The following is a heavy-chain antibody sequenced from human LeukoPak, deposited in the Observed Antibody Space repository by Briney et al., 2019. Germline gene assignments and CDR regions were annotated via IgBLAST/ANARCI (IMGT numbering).Heavy chain of an antibody. V-gene: IGHV3-11*04. CDR2: ISNSGSTI. D-gene: IGHD3-9*01. CDR3: ARADSRYFDC. Sequence: GGSLRLSCAASGFTVSNNYMNWVRQAPGKGLEWVSYISNSGSTIFYADSVKGRFSISRDNAKNSLYLQMNSLRAEDTAVYYCARADSRYFDCWGQGTLVTVSS. CDR1: GFTVSNNY. J-gene: IGHJ4*02.